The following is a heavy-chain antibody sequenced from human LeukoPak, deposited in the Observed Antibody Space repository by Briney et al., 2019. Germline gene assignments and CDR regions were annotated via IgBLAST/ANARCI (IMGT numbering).Heavy chain of an antibody. J-gene: IGHJ4*02. V-gene: IGHV4-39*01. CDR3: ARQALGIGEYY. Sequence: SETLSLTCTVSGGSISSSSYYWGWIRQPPGKGLEWIGNIYYSGSTYYNPALKSRVIISVDTSKNQFSLKLSSVTAADTAVYYCARQALGIGEYYWGQGTLVTVSS. CDR1: GGSISSSSYY. D-gene: IGHD7-27*01. CDR2: IYYSGST.